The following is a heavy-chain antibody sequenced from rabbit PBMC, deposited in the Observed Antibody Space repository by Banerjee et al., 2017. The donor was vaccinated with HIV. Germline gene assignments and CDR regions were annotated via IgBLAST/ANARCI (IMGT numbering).Heavy chain of an antibody. CDR2: INAVTGKA. Sequence: QEQLVESGGGLVKPEGSLKLSCTASGFSFSNKVVMCWVRQAPGKGLEWIACINAVTGKAVYASWAKGRLTFSKTSSTTVTLQMTSLTAADTATYFCARDAGTGDYIDVYFSLWGQGTLVTVS. D-gene: IGHD8-1*01. CDR1: GFSFSNKVV. CDR3: ARDAGTGDYIDVYFSL. J-gene: IGHJ4*01. V-gene: IGHV1S45*01.